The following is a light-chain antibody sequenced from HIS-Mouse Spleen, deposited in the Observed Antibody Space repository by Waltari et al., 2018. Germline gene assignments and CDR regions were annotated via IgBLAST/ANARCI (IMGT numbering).Light chain of an antibody. CDR1: SSDVGSYNL. Sequence: QSALTQPASVSGSPGQSITISCTGTSSDVGSYNLVSWYQQHPGKAPKLMLYEGSKRPSGVSNRFCGSKSGNTASLTISGLQAEDEADYYCCSYAGSSTWVFGGGTKLTVL. CDR3: CSYAGSSTWV. J-gene: IGLJ3*02. V-gene: IGLV2-23*01. CDR2: EGS.